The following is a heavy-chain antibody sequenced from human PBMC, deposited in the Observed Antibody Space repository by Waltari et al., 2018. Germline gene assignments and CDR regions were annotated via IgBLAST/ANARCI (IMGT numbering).Heavy chain of an antibody. V-gene: IGHV4-39*01. CDR3: ATYVGASVGTAAFDV. CDR1: GGSITSSRPY. J-gene: IGHJ3*01. D-gene: IGHD3-16*01. CDR2: ISYSGAT. Sequence: QLHLQESGPGLVKPSETLSLTCSVSGGSITSSRPYWGWFRQPPGKGLEWTGTISYSGATYYNPSLRSRVTISLDTSKNQFSLKLNSVTAADTAVYYCATYVGASVGTAAFDVWGQGTMVTVSS.